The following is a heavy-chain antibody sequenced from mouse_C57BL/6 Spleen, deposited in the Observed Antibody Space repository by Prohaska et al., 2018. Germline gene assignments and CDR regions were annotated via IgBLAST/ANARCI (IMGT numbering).Heavy chain of an antibody. D-gene: IGHD3-2*02. V-gene: IGHV1-54*01. Sequence: QVQLQQSGAELVRPGTSVKVSCKASGYAFTNYLIEWVKQRPGQGLEWIGVINPGSGGTNYNEKFKGKATLTADKSSSTAYMQLSSLTSEDSAVYFCARWRQPAQAMAMDYWGQGTSVTVSS. CDR2: INPGSGGT. CDR1: GYAFTNYL. J-gene: IGHJ4*01. CDR3: ARWRQPAQAMAMDY.